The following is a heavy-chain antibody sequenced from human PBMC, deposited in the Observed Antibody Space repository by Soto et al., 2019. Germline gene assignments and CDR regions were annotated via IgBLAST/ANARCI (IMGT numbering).Heavy chain of an antibody. Sequence: PSETLCLTCTVSGGSINGYYGIWVRQAPGKGLEWIGHISYSGSITSYNPPLRSRVTIFVDTSNNQISLRAEDTAVYYCARDIEPPGLFFDYWGQGTLVTVSS. CDR2: ISYSGSIT. CDR3: ARDIEPPGLFFDY. CDR1: GGSINGYY. V-gene: IGHV4-59*12. J-gene: IGHJ4*02. D-gene: IGHD6-13*01.